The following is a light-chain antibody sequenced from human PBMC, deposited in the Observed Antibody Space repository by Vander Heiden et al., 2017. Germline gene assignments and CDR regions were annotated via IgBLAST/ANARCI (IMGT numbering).Light chain of an antibody. CDR2: KAS. Sequence: DIHVTQSPNALSASVGDRVTITLRANQTVITCLDWYQQKPGKVPKLLIYKASVLQSGVPSSFSGSGSGTEFTLTISSLQPDDFAIYYCQQYYNYPLTFGGGTVVEIK. CDR1: QTVITC. J-gene: IGKJ4*01. V-gene: IGKV1-5*03. CDR3: QQYYNYPLT.